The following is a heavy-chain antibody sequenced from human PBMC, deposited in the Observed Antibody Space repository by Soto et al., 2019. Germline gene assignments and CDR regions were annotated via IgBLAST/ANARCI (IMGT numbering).Heavy chain of an antibody. J-gene: IGHJ4*02. CDR3: AISYDRAGRITFIY. V-gene: IGHV3-9*01. CDR2: INWRSDI. Sequence: PGGSLRLSCAVSGFTFDDNAMHWVRQAPGKGLEWVSGINWRSDIGYADSVKGRFTISRDNAENSLYLQMNSLRAEDTALYYCAISYDRAGRITFIYWGQGTQVTVSS. CDR1: GFTFDDNA. D-gene: IGHD3-16*01.